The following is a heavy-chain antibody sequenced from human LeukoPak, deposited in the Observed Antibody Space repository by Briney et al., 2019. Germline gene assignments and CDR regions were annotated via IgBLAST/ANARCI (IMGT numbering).Heavy chain of an antibody. J-gene: IGHJ4*02. CDR3: ARAAGTELGYCSSTSCYTFDY. CDR1: GGSMSSYY. D-gene: IGHD2-2*02. Sequence: SETLSLTCTVSGGSMSSYYWSWIRQPAGKGLEWIGRIYTSGSTNYNPSLKSRVTMSVDTSKNQFSLKLSSVTAADTAVYYCARAAGTELGYCSSTSCYTFDYWGQGTLVTVSS. V-gene: IGHV4-4*07. CDR2: IYTSGST.